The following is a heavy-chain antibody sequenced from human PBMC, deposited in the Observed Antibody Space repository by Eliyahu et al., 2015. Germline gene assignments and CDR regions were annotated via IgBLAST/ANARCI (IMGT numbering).Heavy chain of an antibody. CDR2: INPNSGGT. CDR3: ARTRNGSGSRGYYYYYMDV. D-gene: IGHD3-10*01. J-gene: IGHJ6*03. CDR1: GYTFTGXX. V-gene: IGHV1-2*06. Sequence: QVQLVQSGAEVKKPGASVKVSCKASGYTFTGXXMHWVRQAPGQGLEWMGRINPNSGGTNYAQKXQGRVTMTRDTSISTAYMELSRLRSDDTAVYYCARTRNGSGSRGYYYYYMDVWGKGTTVTVSS.